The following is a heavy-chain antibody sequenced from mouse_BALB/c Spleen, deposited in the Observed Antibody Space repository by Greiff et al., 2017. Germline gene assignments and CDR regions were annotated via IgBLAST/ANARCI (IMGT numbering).Heavy chain of an antibody. CDR2: ISYSGST. D-gene: IGHD4-1*01. Sequence: EVKLMESGPSLVKPSQTLSLTCSVTGDSITSGYWNWIRKFPGNKLEYMGYISYSGSTYYNPSLNSRISITRDTSKNQYYLQLNSVTTEDTATYYCAREGLTGPMDYWGQGTSVTVSS. J-gene: IGHJ4*01. CDR3: AREGLTGPMDY. CDR1: GDSITSGY. V-gene: IGHV3-8*02.